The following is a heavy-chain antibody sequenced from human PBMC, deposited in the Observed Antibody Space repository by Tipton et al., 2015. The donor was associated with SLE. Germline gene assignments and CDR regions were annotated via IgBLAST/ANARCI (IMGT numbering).Heavy chain of an antibody. Sequence: QLVQSGPEVKKPGASVKVSCKASGYTFTSYGISWVRQAPGQGLEWMGWISAYNGNTNYAQKLQGRVTMTTDTSTSTAYMELRSLRSDDTAVYYCARDLSYCSSTSCYSAGSEYFQHWGQGTLVTVSS. J-gene: IGHJ1*01. V-gene: IGHV1-18*01. CDR3: ARDLSYCSSTSCYSAGSEYFQH. CDR1: GYTFTSYG. CDR2: ISAYNGNT. D-gene: IGHD2-2*02.